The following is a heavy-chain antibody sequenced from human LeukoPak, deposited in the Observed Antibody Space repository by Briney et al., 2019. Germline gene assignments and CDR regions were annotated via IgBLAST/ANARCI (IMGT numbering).Heavy chain of an antibody. V-gene: IGHV3-30*02. CDR3: AKEGFDYYDSSGHFGLDY. D-gene: IGHD3-22*01. Sequence: GGSLRLSCAASGFTFSSYGMHWVRQAPGKGLEWVAFIRYDGSNKYYADSVKGRFTISRDNSKNTLYLQMNSLRAEDTAVYYCAKEGFDYYDSSGHFGLDYWGQGTLATVSS. CDR1: GFTFSSYG. CDR2: IRYDGSNK. J-gene: IGHJ4*02.